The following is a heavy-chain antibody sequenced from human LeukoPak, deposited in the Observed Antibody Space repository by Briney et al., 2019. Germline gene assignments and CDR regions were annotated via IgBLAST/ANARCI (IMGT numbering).Heavy chain of an antibody. J-gene: IGHJ4*02. CDR2: INHSGST. CDR1: GGSFSGYY. CDR3: ASGYFVHTFDF. Sequence: SETLSLTCAVYGGSFSGYYWSWIRQPPGKGLEWIGEINHSGSTNYNPSLETRVTISIDTSKNQFSLKLTSVTAADTAIFYCASGYFVHTFDFWGQGTLGTVSS. V-gene: IGHV4-34*01. D-gene: IGHD3-9*01.